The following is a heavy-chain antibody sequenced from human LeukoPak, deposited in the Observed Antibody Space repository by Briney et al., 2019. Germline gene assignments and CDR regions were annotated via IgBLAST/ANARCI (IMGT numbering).Heavy chain of an antibody. CDR2: ISGSGNTI. D-gene: IGHD2-2*01. V-gene: IGHV3-23*01. J-gene: IGHJ6*02. Sequence: PGGSLRLSCAASGFTFSSYAMSWVRQAPGKGLEWVSAISGSGNTIYYADSVKGRFTISRDDSKNTLYLQMNSLRAEDAAIYYCARDSPLYCNSTNCYRNYYYGLDVWGQGTTVIVSS. CDR1: GFTFSSYA. CDR3: ARDSPLYCNSTNCYRNYYYGLDV.